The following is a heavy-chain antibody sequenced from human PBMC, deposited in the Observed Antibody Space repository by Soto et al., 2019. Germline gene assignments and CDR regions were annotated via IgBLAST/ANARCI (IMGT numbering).Heavy chain of an antibody. Sequence: SETLSLTCIVSGASFSDANYYWVWIRQPPGEGLEWIGSFYYDGRTYYNASLKSRVTISVDTSKNHFSLMLTSVTAADTAVYYCAGGRKIFGVVIIRPNWFDPWGQGTLVTVSS. CDR3: AGGRKIFGVVIIRPNWFDP. CDR2: FYYDGRT. J-gene: IGHJ5*02. V-gene: IGHV4-39*02. D-gene: IGHD3-3*01. CDR1: GASFSDANYY.